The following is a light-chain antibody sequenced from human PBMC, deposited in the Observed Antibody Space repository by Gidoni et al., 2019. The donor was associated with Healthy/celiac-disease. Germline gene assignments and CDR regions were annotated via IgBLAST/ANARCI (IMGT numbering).Light chain of an antibody. CDR1: KSISNY. CDR3: QQNYSTPRT. V-gene: IGKV1-39*01. J-gene: IGKJ1*01. CDR2: AAS. Sequence: DMQKTQSPSSLSASVGDRVTITCRESKSISNYVNWYQQKPGKAPKLLIYAASSLQSGVPSRFSGSGSGTDFTLTISSLQPEDFATYYCQQNYSTPRTFGQGTKVEIK.